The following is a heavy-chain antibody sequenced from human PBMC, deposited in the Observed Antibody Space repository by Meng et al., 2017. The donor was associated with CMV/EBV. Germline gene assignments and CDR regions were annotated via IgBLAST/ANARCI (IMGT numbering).Heavy chain of an antibody. V-gene: IGHV1-2*02. Sequence: ASVKVSCKASGYTLTGYSMHWVRQAPGQGLEWMGWINPNSGDAHYAQKFQGRVTMTRDTSISTAYMELSRLRSDDTAVYYCARDVSSSVLVSWFDPWGQGTLVTVS. CDR3: ARDVSSSVLVSWFDP. D-gene: IGHD6-6*01. J-gene: IGHJ5*02. CDR1: GYTLTGYS. CDR2: INPNSGDA.